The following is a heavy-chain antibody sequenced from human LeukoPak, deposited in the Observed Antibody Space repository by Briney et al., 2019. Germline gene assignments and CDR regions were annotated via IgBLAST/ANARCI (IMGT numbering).Heavy chain of an antibody. Sequence: SETLSLTCAVYGGSFSGYYWSWIRQPPGKGLEWIGEINHSGSTNYNPSLKSRVTISVDTSKNRFSLKLSSVTAADTAVYYCARVPADFWSGYSLFFDYWGQGTLVTVSS. CDR3: ARVPADFWSGYSLFFDY. J-gene: IGHJ4*02. V-gene: IGHV4-34*01. CDR2: INHSGST. CDR1: GGSFSGYY. D-gene: IGHD3-3*01.